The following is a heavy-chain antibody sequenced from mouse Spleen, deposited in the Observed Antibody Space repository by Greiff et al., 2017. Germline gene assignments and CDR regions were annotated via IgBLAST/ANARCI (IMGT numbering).Heavy chain of an antibody. J-gene: IGHJ3*01. Sequence: VQLQQSGPELVKPGASVKISCKASGYTFTDYYMNWVKQSHGKSLEWIGDINPNNGGTSYNQKFKGKATLNVDKSSSTAYMELRSLTSEDSAVYSCARPLLGVRRWFAYWGQGTLVTVSA. CDR1: GYTFTDYY. D-gene: IGHD2-14*01. V-gene: IGHV1-26*01. CDR2: INPNNGGT. CDR3: ARPLLGVRRWFAY.